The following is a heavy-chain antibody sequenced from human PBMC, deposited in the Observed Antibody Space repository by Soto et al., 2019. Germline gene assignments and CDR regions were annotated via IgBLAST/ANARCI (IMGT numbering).Heavy chain of an antibody. CDR3: ARGIAVASYYYGMDV. J-gene: IGHJ6*02. CDR2: LNPNSGGT. V-gene: IGHV1-2*02. Sequence: ASVKVSCKASGYTFTGYYLPWVRQAPGQGLEWMVCLNPNSGGTNYAQKFQGRVTMTRDTSISTAYMELSRLRSDDTAVYYCARGIAVASYYYGMDVWGQGTTVTVSS. CDR1: GYTFTGYY. D-gene: IGHD6-19*01.